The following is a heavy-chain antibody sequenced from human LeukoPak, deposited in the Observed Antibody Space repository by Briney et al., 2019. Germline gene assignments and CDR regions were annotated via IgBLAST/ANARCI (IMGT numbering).Heavy chain of an antibody. D-gene: IGHD3-22*01. V-gene: IGHV4-59*01. CDR3: ASSGYYDSSGYYAPFDY. J-gene: IGHJ4*02. CDR2: IYYSGST. CDR1: GGSISSYY. Sequence: PSETLSLTCIVSGGSISSYYWSWIRQPPGKGLEWIGYIYYSGSTNYNPSLKSRVTISVDTSKNQFSLKLSSVTAADTAVYYCASSGYYDSSGYYAPFDYWGQGTLVTVSS.